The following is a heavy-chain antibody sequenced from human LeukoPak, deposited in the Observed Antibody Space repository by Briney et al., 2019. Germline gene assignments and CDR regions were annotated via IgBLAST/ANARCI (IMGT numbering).Heavy chain of an antibody. V-gene: IGHV3-30*18. CDR2: ISDDGNNQ. CDR3: AKEGFYNSGWYEYFQH. D-gene: IGHD6-19*01. CDR1: GFTFSSYG. J-gene: IGHJ1*01. Sequence: PGRSLRLSCAASGFTFSSYGMHWVRQAPGKGLEWVAVISDDGNNQYYIDSVKGRFTISRDNSKNTVYLQINSLRDEDTAVYYCAKEGFYNSGWYEYFQHWGQGTLVTVSS.